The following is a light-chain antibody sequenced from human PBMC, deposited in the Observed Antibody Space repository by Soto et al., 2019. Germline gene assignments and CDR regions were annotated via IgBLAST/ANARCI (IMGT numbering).Light chain of an antibody. CDR2: AAS. CDR3: QQSYSTLFS. J-gene: IGKJ3*01. CDR1: QTVIRY. V-gene: IGKV1-39*01. Sequence: DIQMTQSPSSLSASVGDRVTITCRASQTVIRYLSWYQQKPGRAPNLLIYAASSLHSGVPSRFSASGSGTEFTLTIDNLQPEDFATYYCQQSYSTLFSFGPGTKVEIK.